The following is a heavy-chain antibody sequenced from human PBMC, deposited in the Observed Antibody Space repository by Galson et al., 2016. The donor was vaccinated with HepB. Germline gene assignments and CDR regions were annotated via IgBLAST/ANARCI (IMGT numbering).Heavy chain of an antibody. CDR3: ARGGLEPVDY. V-gene: IGHV3-74*03. CDR1: GIPLSSFW. D-gene: IGHD1-1*01. J-gene: IGHJ4*02. CDR2: SNEDGSFT. Sequence: SLRLSCAVSGIPLSSFWMHWVRQHPGKGLEWVSRSNEDGSFTTYADSVKGRFTISRDNAKNTLYLQMNSLRAEDTAVYYCARGGLEPVDYWGQGTLVSVSS.